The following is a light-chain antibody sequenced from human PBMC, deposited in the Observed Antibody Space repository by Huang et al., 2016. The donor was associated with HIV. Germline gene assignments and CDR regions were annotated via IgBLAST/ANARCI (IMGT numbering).Light chain of an antibody. V-gene: IGKV3-11*01. J-gene: IGKJ2*01. Sequence: ELVLTQSPATLSLSPGQRATLSCRASQSVSSYLAWYQPKTGQAPRLIIYDTSKRATGVPARVSGSGSGTDFTLTINRLEPEDFAVYYCQQHSNWPLLGQGTKLEI. CDR1: QSVSSY. CDR2: DTS. CDR3: QQHSNWPL.